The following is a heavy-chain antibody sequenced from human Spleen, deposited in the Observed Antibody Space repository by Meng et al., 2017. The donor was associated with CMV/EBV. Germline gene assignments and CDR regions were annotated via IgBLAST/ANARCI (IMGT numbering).Heavy chain of an antibody. CDR2: INSDGSST. Sequence: GGSLRLSCAASGFTFSSYWMHWVRQAPGKGLVWVSRINSDGSSTSYADSVKGRFTISRDNAKNTLYLQMSSLRAEDTAVYYCAKDLYWYDSSGYYGPYSMDVWGQGTTVTVSS. D-gene: IGHD3-22*01. CDR3: AKDLYWYDSSGYYGPYSMDV. J-gene: IGHJ6*02. V-gene: IGHV3-74*01. CDR1: GFTFSSYW.